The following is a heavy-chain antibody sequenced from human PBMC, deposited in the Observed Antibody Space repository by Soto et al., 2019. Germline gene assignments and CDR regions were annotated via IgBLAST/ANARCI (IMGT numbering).Heavy chain of an antibody. V-gene: IGHV5-51*01. J-gene: IGHJ3*02. D-gene: IGHD2-15*01. CDR1: GYSFNKYW. CDR3: ARHYGKYCSGGSCYRKAGFDI. Sequence: GESLKISCKGSGYSFNKYWIGWVRQMPGKGLEWMGVIYPGDSDIRYGPSFQGQVTISVDKTTSTAYLQWRSLKASDTAVYYCARHYGKYCSGGSCYRKAGFDIWGQGTMVTVSS. CDR2: IYPGDSDI.